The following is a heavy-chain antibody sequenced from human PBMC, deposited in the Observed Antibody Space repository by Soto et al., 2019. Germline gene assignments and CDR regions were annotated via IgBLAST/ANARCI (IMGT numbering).Heavy chain of an antibody. CDR3: ARVFGFGGMDV. V-gene: IGHV4-31*03. CDR1: GGSISGYY. CDR2: IYYSGST. J-gene: IGHJ6*02. Sequence: SETLSLTCTVSGGSISGYYWSWIRQHPGKGLEWIGYIYYSGSTYYNPSLKSRVTISVDTSKNQFSLKLSSVTAADTAVYYCARVFGFGGMDVWGQGTTVTVSS. D-gene: IGHD3-10*01.